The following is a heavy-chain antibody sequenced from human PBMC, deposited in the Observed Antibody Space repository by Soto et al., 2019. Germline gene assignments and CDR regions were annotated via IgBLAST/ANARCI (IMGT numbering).Heavy chain of an antibody. CDR1: GGTFSSYT. CDR3: ARAGWFGELPYYFDY. V-gene: IGHV1-69*02. J-gene: IGHJ4*02. D-gene: IGHD3-10*01. CDR2: IIPILGIA. Sequence: QVPLVQSGAEVKKPGSSVKVSCKASGGTFSSYTISWVRQAPGQGLEWMGRIIPILGIANYAQKFQGRVTITADKSTSTAYMELSSLRSEDTAVYYCARAGWFGELPYYFDYWGQGTLVTVSS.